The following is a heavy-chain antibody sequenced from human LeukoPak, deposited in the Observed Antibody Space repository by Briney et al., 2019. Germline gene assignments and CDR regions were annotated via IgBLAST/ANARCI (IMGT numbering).Heavy chain of an antibody. CDR2: LKQDGIEK. CDR1: GFTFSSYW. J-gene: IGHJ2*01. D-gene: IGHD2-21*02. CDR3: AREAWEFVVVTAWHRYFDL. V-gene: IGHV3-7*01. Sequence: GGSLRLSCAASGFTFSSYWMSWVRQAPGKGLEWVANLKQDGIEKYYVDSVKGRFTISRDNAKNSLYLEMNSLRAEDTAVYYCAREAWEFVVVTAWHRYFDLWGRGTLVTVSS.